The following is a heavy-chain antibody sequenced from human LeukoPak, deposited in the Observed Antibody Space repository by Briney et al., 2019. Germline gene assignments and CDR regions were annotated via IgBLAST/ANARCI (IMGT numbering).Heavy chain of an antibody. V-gene: IGHV1-46*01. Sequence: ASVKVSCKVSGYTLTELSMHWVRQAPGQGLEWMGIINPSGGSTSYAQKFQGRVTMTRDTSTSTVYMELSSLRSEDTAVYYCAREWAGLQTGLFKDWGQGTLVTVSS. CDR3: AREWAGLQTGLFKD. J-gene: IGHJ4*02. CDR1: GYTLTELS. D-gene: IGHD5-24*01. CDR2: INPSGGST.